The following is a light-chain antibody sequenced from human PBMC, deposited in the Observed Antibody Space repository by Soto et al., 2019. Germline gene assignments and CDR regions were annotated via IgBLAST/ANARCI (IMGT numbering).Light chain of an antibody. V-gene: IGKV1D-12*01. CDR1: QDISVW. Sequence: DIHMTQSPSSVSASVGDRVTITCRASQDISVWLAWYQQKPGKAPKLLIYAASNLQTGVPSRFSGSGSGTEFTLTISSLQPEDFATYYCQQANSFPRTFGPGTKVDIK. CDR2: AAS. J-gene: IGKJ3*01. CDR3: QQANSFPRT.